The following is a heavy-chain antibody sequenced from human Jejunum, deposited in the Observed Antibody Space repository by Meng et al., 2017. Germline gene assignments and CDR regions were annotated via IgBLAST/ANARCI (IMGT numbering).Heavy chain of an antibody. Sequence: QIQLQQSGPGLVKPSQTLSLTCAISGDSVSSNSAGWNWIRQYPSRGLEWLGRTYYRSKWYIDYAVPVKSRITINPDTSKNQFSLHLNSVTPEDTAVYYCAGGGLVRSTRGYFDYWGQGTLVTVSS. CDR3: AGGGLVRSTRGYFDY. V-gene: IGHV6-1*01. D-gene: IGHD1-26*01. CDR1: GDSVSSNSAG. CDR2: TYYRSKWYI. J-gene: IGHJ4*02.